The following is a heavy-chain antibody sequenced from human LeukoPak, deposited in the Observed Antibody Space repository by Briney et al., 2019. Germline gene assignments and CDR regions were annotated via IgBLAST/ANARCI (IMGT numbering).Heavy chain of an antibody. CDR3: ARDGNVVVTAILWLATD. J-gene: IGHJ4*02. Sequence: GGSLRLSCAASGFTFSSYAMHWVRQAPGEGLEWVAVISYDGSNKYYADSVKGRFTISRDNSKNTLYLQMNSLRAEDTAVYYCARDGNVVVTAILWLATDWGQGTLVTVSS. CDR1: GFTFSSYA. D-gene: IGHD2-21*02. CDR2: ISYDGSNK. V-gene: IGHV3-30-3*01.